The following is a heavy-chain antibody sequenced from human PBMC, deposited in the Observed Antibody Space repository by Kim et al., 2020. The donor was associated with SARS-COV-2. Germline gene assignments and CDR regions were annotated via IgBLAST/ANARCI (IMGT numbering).Heavy chain of an antibody. V-gene: IGHV3-9*01. CDR1: GFTFDDYA. CDR3: AKDDFDY. Sequence: GGSLRLSCAASGFTFDDYAMHWVRQAPGKGLEWVSGISWNSGSIGYADSVKGRFTISRDNAKNSLYLQMNSLRAEDTALYYCAKDDFDYWGQGTLVTVSS. J-gene: IGHJ4*02. CDR2: ISWNSGSI.